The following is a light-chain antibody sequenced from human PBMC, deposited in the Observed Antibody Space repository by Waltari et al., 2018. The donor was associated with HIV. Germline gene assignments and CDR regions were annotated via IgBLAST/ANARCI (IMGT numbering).Light chain of an antibody. CDR3: SSYSGRNRSVI. Sequence: QSALTQPPSASGSPGQAVTIPCTGTSSDVGGHSHVSWYQQHPGKAPKLIISEVTKRPSGVPVRFSGSKSGNTASLTVSGLQAEDEGDYFCSSYSGRNRSVIFGGGTRVTVL. CDR1: SSDVGGHSH. J-gene: IGLJ2*01. V-gene: IGLV2-8*01. CDR2: EVT.